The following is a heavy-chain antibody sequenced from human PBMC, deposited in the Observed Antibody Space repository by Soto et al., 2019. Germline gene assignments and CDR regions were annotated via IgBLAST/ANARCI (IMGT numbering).Heavy chain of an antibody. J-gene: IGHJ5*02. CDR1: VGSFSGYY. V-gene: IGHV4-34*01. CDR2: INHSGST. Sequence: ETLSLTCAVYVGSFSGYYWSWIRQPPGKGLEWIGEINHSGSTNYNPSLKSRVTISVDTSKNQFSLKLSSVTAADTAVYYCARVDYYDSSGYYPWGQGTLVTVSS. CDR3: ARVDYYDSSGYYP. D-gene: IGHD3-22*01.